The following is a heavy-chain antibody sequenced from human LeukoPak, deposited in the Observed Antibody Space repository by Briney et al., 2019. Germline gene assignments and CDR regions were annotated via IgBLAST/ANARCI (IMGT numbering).Heavy chain of an antibody. D-gene: IGHD2-2*01. Sequence: SETLSLTCTVSGGSISSYYWSWIRQPPGKGLGWIGYIYYSGSTNYNPSLKSRVTISVDTSKNQFSLKLSSVTAADTAVYYCARDCSSTSCYGVVGMDVWGKGTTVTVSS. V-gene: IGHV4-59*01. J-gene: IGHJ6*04. CDR1: GGSISSYY. CDR3: ARDCSSTSCYGVVGMDV. CDR2: IYYSGST.